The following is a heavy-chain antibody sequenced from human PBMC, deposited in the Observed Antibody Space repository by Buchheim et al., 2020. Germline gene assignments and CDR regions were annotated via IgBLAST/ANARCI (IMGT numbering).Heavy chain of an antibody. V-gene: IGHV3-23*01. D-gene: IGHD2-2*01. CDR1: GFTFSDYA. CDR2: ISGGGGTT. CDR3: AKDRRTSTSILGHT. Sequence: EVQLLESGGELVQPGGSLRLACSASGFTFSDYAMSWVRQAPGKGLEWVSAISGGGGTTYYAESVKGRFTTSRDNSKNTLYLQMNSLRAEDTAVYFCAKDRRTSTSILGHTWGQGTL. J-gene: IGHJ4*02.